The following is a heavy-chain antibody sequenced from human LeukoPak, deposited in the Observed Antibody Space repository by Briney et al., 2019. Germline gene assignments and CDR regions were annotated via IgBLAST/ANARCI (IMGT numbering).Heavy chain of an antibody. CDR3: AKGYCSSTSCYAYDYGMDV. D-gene: IGHD2-2*01. V-gene: IGHV3-23*01. Sequence: AGGSLRLSCAASGFTFSSYAMSWVRQAPGKGLEWVSAISGSGGSTYYADSVKGRFTISRDNSKNTLYLQMNSLRAEDTALYYCAKGYCSSTSCYAYDYGMDVWGQGTTVTVSS. CDR1: GFTFSSYA. J-gene: IGHJ6*02. CDR2: ISGSGGST.